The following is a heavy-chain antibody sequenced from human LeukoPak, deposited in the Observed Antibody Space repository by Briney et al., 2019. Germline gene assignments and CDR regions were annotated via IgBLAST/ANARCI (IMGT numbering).Heavy chain of an antibody. V-gene: IGHV1-69*13. CDR2: IIPIFGTA. CDR1: GGTFSSYA. Sequence: SVNVSCKASGGTFSSYAISWVRQAPGQGLEWMGGIIPIFGTANYAQKFQGRVTITADESTSTAYMELSSLRSEDTAVYYCARLGYGTDYYYYGMDVWGQGTTVTVSS. J-gene: IGHJ6*02. CDR3: ARLGYGTDYYYYGMDV. D-gene: IGHD5-12*01.